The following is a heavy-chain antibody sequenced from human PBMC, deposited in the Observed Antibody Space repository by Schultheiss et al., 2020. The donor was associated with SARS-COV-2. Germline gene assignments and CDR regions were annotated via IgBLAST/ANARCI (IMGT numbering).Heavy chain of an antibody. V-gene: IGHV1-69*13. J-gene: IGHJ6*02. CDR2: IIPIFGTA. Sequence: SVKVSCKASGGTFSSYAISWVRQAPGQGLEWMGGIIPIFGTANYAQKFQGRVTITADESTSTAYMELSSLRSEDTAVYYCARGIAVDGTLGHYYYGMDVWGQGTTVTVSS. CDR3: ARGIAVDGTLGHYYYGMDV. CDR1: GGTFSSYA. D-gene: IGHD6-19*01.